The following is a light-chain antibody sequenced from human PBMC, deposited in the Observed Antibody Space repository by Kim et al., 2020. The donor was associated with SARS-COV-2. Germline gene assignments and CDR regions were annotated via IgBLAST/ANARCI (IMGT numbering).Light chain of an antibody. V-gene: IGKV1-16*02. CDR2: AAS. CDR1: QDISQS. J-gene: IGKJ5*01. Sequence: SMGDTVTITCRASQDISQSLAWFQQKPGKAPKTLSYAASTLHRGVPSKFSGGGSGTDFTLTISSLQPEDFATYYCQQYNNFPITFGQGTRLEIK. CDR3: QQYNNFPIT.